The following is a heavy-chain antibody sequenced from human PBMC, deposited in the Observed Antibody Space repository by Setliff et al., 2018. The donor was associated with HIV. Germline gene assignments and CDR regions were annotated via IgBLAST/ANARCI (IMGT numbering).Heavy chain of an antibody. CDR3: ARDPTGGAARFDY. J-gene: IGHJ4*02. V-gene: IGHV1-69*13. D-gene: IGHD6-6*01. CDR1: GGTFSIFS. CDR2: IITVFGPP. Sequence: ASVKVSCKTSGGTFSIFSITWVRQAPGQGLEWMGGIITVFGPPNYAQRFQRRLTITADESTNTAYMELSSLKSEDTAVYYCARDPTGGAARFDYWGQGTLVTVSS.